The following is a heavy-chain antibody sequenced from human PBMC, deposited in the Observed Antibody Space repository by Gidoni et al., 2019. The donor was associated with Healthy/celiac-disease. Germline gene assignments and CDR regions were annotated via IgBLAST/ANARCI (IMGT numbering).Heavy chain of an antibody. CDR3: AISSGYDELAFDY. Sequence: EVQLLESGGGLVQPGGSLRLSCAASAFTFSSYAMSWVRQAPGKGLEWVSAISGSGGSTYYADSVKGRFTISRDNSKNTLYMRMNSLRAEDTAVYYCAISSGYDELAFDYWGQGTLVTVSS. V-gene: IGHV3-23*01. CDR2: ISGSGGST. D-gene: IGHD5-12*01. J-gene: IGHJ4*02. CDR1: AFTFSSYA.